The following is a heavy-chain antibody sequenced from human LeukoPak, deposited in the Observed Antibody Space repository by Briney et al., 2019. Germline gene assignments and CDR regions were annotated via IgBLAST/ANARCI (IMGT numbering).Heavy chain of an antibody. CDR1: GFTFNCA. V-gene: IGHV3-23*01. D-gene: IGHD3-16*01. CDR3: AKGQRGTYPRVHFDY. CDR2: ISGSGGST. Sequence: PGGSLRLSCAASGFTFNCAMSWVRQAPGKGLEWVSSISGSGGSTYYADSVKGRFTISRDNSKNTLYLQMNSLRAEDTAVYYCAKGQRGTYPRVHFDYWGQGTLVTVSS. J-gene: IGHJ4*02.